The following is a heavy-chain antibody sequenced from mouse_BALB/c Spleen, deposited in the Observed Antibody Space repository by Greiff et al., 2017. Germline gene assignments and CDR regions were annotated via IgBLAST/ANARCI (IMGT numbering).Heavy chain of an antibody. CDR3: ARGEYSAMDY. CDR2: IYPGGGYT. J-gene: IGHJ4*01. CDR1: GYTFTNYW. Sequence: QVHVKQSGAELVRPGTSVKISCKASGYTFTNYWLGWVKQRPGHGLEWIGDIYPGGGYTNYNEKFKGKATLTADTSSSTAYMQLSSLTSEDSAVYFCARGEYSAMDYWGQGTSVTVSS. D-gene: IGHD1-3*01. V-gene: IGHV1-63*02.